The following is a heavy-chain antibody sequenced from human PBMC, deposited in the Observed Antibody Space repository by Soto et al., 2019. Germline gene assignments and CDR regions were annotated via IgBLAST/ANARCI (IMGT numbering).Heavy chain of an antibody. D-gene: IGHD5-12*01. J-gene: IGHJ3*01. CDR2: ITNNGDTT. V-gene: IGHV3-23*04. CDR1: GFTFSIYA. CDR3: AMSAGYGGAFDV. Sequence: EKQLVESGGALAQPGGSLRLSCVGSGFTFSIYALTWVRQAPGKGLEWVSLITNNGDTTFFGDSVKGRFSISRDNSKKTLYLQLEILRAEDSAVYYCAMSAGYGGAFDVWGKGTMVAVSS.